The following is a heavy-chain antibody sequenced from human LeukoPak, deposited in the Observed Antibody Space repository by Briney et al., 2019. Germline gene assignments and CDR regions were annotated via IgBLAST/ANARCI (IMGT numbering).Heavy chain of an antibody. CDR2: ISSDGSNT. Sequence: GGSLRLSCAASGFTVSSFWMHWVRKAPGKGLVWVSRISSDGSNTYYADSVKGRFTISRDTAMNTLYLHMHSLREEDTADYYCTRGRGAYGWFDPWGQGAQVTVSS. CDR3: TRGRGAYGWFDP. D-gene: IGHD3-10*01. J-gene: IGHJ5*02. CDR1: GFTVSSFW. V-gene: IGHV3-74*01.